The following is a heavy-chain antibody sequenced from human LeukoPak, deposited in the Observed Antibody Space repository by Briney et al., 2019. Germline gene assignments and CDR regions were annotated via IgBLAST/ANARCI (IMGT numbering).Heavy chain of an antibody. J-gene: IGHJ3*02. CDR3: ARDKQYDSKGMEDAFDI. V-gene: IGHV1-69*04. Sequence: GASVKVSCKASGGTFSSYAISWVRQAPGQGLEWMGRIIPILGIANYAQKFQGRVTITADKSTSTAYMELSSLRSEDTAVYYCARDKQYDSKGMEDAFDIWGQGTMVTVSS. CDR1: GGTFSSYA. D-gene: IGHD3-22*01. CDR2: IIPILGIA.